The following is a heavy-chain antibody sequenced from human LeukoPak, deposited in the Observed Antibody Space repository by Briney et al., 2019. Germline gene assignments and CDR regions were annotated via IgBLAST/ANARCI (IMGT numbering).Heavy chain of an antibody. D-gene: IGHD3-16*02. CDR1: GFTFSSYW. V-gene: IGHV3-7*01. J-gene: IGHJ4*02. CDR3: ARAGSYVWGSYRYTLGY. CDR2: IKQDGSEK. Sequence: GGSLRLSCAASGFTFSSYWMSWVRQAPGKGLEWMANIKQDGSEKYYVDSVKGRFTISRDDAKNSLYLQMNSLRAEDTAVYYCARAGSYVWGSYRYTLGYWGQGTLVTVSS.